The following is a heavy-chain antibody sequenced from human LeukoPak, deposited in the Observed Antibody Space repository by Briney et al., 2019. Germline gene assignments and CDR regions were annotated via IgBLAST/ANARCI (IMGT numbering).Heavy chain of an antibody. CDR3: AKRGVVIRVILVGFHKEAYYFDS. V-gene: IGHV3-23*01. CDR1: GFIFHNHA. D-gene: IGHD3-22*01. J-gene: IGHJ4*02. CDR2: ISGSGGSS. Sequence: GGSQRLSCAASGFIFHNHALSWVRQAPGKGLEWVSSISGSGGSSYHADSVKGRFTISRDNSKNTLYLQMNSLRAEDTAVYFCAKRGVVIRVILVGFHKEAYYFDSWGQGALVTVSS.